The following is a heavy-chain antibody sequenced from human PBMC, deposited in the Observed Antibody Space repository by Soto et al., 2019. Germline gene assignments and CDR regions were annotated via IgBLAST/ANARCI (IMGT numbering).Heavy chain of an antibody. CDR2: IYHSGST. CDR1: VYSISSGYY. V-gene: IGHV4-38-2*01. D-gene: IGHD3-22*01. CDR3: ARGAMIVPNYAFDI. Sequence: SETLSLTCAVSVYSISSGYYWGCIRQPPGKGLEWIGSIYHSGSTYYNPSLKSRVTISVDTSKNQFSLKLSSVTAADTAVYYCARGAMIVPNYAFDIWGQGTMVTVSS. J-gene: IGHJ3*02.